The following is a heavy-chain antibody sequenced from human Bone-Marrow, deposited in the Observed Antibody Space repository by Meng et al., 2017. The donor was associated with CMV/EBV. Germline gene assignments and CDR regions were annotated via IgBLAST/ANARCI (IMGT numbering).Heavy chain of an antibody. CDR1: GFTFDDYG. V-gene: IGHV3-20*04. CDR3: ARSIVVVPAARGFDP. J-gene: IGHJ5*02. CDR2: INWNGGST. D-gene: IGHD2-2*01. Sequence: ETLSLTCAASGFTFDDYGMSWVRQAPGKGLEWVSGINWNGGSTGYADSVKGRFTISRDNAKNSLYLQMNSLRAEDTAVYYCARSIVVVPAARGFDPWGQGTLVTVSS.